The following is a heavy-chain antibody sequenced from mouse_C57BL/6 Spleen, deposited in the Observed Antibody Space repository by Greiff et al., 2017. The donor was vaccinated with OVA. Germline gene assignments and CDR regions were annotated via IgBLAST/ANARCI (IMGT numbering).Heavy chain of an antibody. Sequence: VQLQQSGPELVKPGASVKISCKASGYAFSSSWMNWVKQRPGKGLEWIGRIYPGDGDTNYNGKFKGKATLTADKSSSTAYMQLSSLTSEDSAVYFCARSFITTNYWGQGTTLTVSS. V-gene: IGHV1-82*01. J-gene: IGHJ2*01. CDR3: ARSFITTNY. D-gene: IGHD1-1*01. CDR2: IYPGDGDT. CDR1: GYAFSSSW.